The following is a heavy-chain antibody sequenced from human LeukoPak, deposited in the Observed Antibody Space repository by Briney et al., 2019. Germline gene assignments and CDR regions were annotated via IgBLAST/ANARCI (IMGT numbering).Heavy chain of an antibody. CDR1: GYTFTSYG. J-gene: IGHJ3*02. D-gene: IGHD3-22*01. V-gene: IGHV1-18*01. Sequence: ASVKVSCKASGYTFTSYGISWVRQAPGQGREWMGWISAYNGNTNYAQKLQGRVTMTADTSTSTAYMELRSVRSVDTAVYYCARDPSYYDISTLDAVDIWGQGTMVTVSS. CDR2: ISAYNGNT. CDR3: ARDPSYYDISTLDAVDI.